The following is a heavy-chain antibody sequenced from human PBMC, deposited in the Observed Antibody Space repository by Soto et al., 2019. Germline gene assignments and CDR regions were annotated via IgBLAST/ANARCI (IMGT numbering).Heavy chain of an antibody. J-gene: IGHJ6*02. V-gene: IGHV3-53*04. CDR1: GIPVSSNY. Sequence: EVQLVESGGGLVQPGGSLRLSCVASGIPVSSNYMTWVRQAPGKGLEWVSVLHSGGDTYYANSVKGRFTISRHDSTNTLFPQMTSLTVEHPAVYYCARDGPYYYASRMDVWGQGTTVTVSS. D-gene: IGHD3-10*01. CDR3: ARDGPYYYASRMDV. CDR2: LHSGGDT.